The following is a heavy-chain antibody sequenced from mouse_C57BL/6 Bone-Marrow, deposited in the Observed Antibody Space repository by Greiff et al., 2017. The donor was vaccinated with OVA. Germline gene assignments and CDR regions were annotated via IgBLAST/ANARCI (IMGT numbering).Heavy chain of an antibody. Sequence: EVKLVESGGGLVKPGGSLKLSCAASGFTFSDYGMHWVRQAPEKGLEWVAYISSGSSTIYYADTVQGRFTISRDNAKNTLFLQMTSLRSEDTAMYYCARPRYSNYVYYFDYWGQGTTLTVSS. D-gene: IGHD2-5*01. CDR3: ARPRYSNYVYYFDY. V-gene: IGHV5-17*01. CDR1: GFTFSDYG. J-gene: IGHJ2*01. CDR2: ISSGSSTI.